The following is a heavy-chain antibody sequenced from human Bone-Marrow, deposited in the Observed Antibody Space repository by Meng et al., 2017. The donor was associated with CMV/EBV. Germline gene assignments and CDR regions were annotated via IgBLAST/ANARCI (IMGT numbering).Heavy chain of an antibody. D-gene: IGHD2-2*01. Sequence: SVKVSCKASGYTFIGYYIHWVRQAPGQGLEWMGWINTNSGGTNYAQKFQGRVTMTRDTSISTAFMELSRLRSDDTAVYYCARIVIIPGAKFYYYYGMDVWGQGTTVTVS. V-gene: IGHV1-2*02. CDR2: INTNSGGT. CDR3: ARIVIIPGAKFYYYYGMDV. CDR1: GYTFIGYY. J-gene: IGHJ6*02.